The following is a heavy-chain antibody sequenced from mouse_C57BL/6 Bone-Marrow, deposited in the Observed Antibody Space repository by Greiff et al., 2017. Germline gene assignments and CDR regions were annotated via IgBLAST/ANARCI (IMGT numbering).Heavy chain of an antibody. CDR1: GFTFSDYG. V-gene: IGHV5-15*01. CDR3: ARRFHGDYDRGGYYAMDY. Sequence: EVKLVESGGGLVQPGGSLKLSCAASGFTFSDYGMAWVRQAPRKGPEWVAFISNLAYSIYYADTVTGRFTISRENAKNTLYLEMSSLMSEDTAMYYCARRFHGDYDRGGYYAMDYWGQGTSVTVSS. CDR2: ISNLAYSI. J-gene: IGHJ4*01. D-gene: IGHD2-4*01.